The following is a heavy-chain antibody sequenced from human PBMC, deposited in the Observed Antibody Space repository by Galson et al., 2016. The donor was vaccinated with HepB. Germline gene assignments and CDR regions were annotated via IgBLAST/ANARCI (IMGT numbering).Heavy chain of an antibody. Sequence: SLRLSCAASGFTFSSYSMHWVRQAPGKGLEWVSSISSSSSYIYYADSVKGRFTISRDNAKNSLYLQMNSLRAEDTAVYYCARVVSWDYGDYAGYWGQGTLVTVSS. CDR3: ARVVSWDYGDYAGY. V-gene: IGHV3-21*01. CDR1: GFTFSSYS. J-gene: IGHJ4*02. D-gene: IGHD4-17*01. CDR2: ISSSSSYI.